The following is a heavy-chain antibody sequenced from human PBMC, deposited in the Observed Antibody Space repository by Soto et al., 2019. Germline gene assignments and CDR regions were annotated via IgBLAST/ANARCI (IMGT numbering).Heavy chain of an antibody. CDR3: ARARGYGMDV. D-gene: IGHD3-10*01. Sequence: QVQLVESGGGVVQPGRSLRLSCAASGFTFSSYAMHWVRQAPGKGLEWVAVISYDGSNKYYADSVKGRFTISRDNSKNTLYLQMNSLRAEDTAVYYCARARGYGMDVWGQGTTVTVSS. CDR1: GFTFSSYA. CDR2: ISYDGSNK. J-gene: IGHJ6*02. V-gene: IGHV3-30-3*01.